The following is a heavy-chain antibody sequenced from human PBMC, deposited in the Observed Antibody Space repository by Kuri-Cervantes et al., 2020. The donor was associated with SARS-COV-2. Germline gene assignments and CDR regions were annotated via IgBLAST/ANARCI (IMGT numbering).Heavy chain of an antibody. Sequence: GGSLRLSCAASGFTFSSYWMSWVRQAPGKGLEWVASINQDGSEKYYVDPVKDRFTISRDNSKNTLYLQMNSLRAEDTAVYYCAKDHRGGKVDYWGQGTLVTVSS. J-gene: IGHJ4*02. V-gene: IGHV3-7*01. CDR2: INQDGSEK. CDR3: AKDHRGGKVDY. CDR1: GFTFSSYW.